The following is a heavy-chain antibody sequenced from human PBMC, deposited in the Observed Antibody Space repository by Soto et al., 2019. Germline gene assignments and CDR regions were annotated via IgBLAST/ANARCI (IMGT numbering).Heavy chain of an antibody. CDR1: GFTYTDFA. Sequence: VQLVESGGGEVQPGRSLRLSCAASGFTYTDFALHWVRQAPGKGLEWVAIISYDGSDKYYADSVKGRFVISRDNPKNTLYLEMNSLRPEDTAVYFCARRAWDSYYAIDVWGPGTTVTVFS. D-gene: IGHD3-22*01. V-gene: IGHV3-30*09. CDR3: ARRAWDSYYAIDV. CDR2: ISYDGSDK. J-gene: IGHJ6*02.